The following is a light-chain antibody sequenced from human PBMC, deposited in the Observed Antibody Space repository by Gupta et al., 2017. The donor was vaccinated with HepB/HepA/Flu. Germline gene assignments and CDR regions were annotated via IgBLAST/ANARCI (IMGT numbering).Light chain of an antibody. CDR2: DN. J-gene: IGLJ1*01. CDR3: VGWDDSRSGYV. CDR1: SSNIGNDN. V-gene: IGLV1-47*01. Sequence: QPVLTQPPSASGTPGQRVTISCSGSSSNIGNDNAYWYQQRPGTAPKLLIYDNQRPSGVPDRFSGSKSGTTASLAISGLRSEDEADYYCVGWDDSRSGYVFGAGTKVTVL.